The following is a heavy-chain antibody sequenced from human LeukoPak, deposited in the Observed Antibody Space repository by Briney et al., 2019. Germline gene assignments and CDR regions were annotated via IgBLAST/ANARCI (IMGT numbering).Heavy chain of an antibody. D-gene: IGHD6-13*01. CDR1: GYTLTELS. CDR3: AREVPFWGSSSKANDY. J-gene: IGHJ4*02. V-gene: IGHV1-24*01. Sequence: ASVKVSCKVSGYTLTELSMHWVRQAPGKGLEWMGGFDPEDGETIYAQKFQGRVTMTEDTSTDTAYMELSSLRSEDTAVYYCAREVPFWGSSSKANDYWGQGTLVTVSS. CDR2: FDPEDGET.